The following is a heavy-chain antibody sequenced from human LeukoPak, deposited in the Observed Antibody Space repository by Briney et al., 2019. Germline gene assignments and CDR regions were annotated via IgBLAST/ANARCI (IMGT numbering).Heavy chain of an antibody. CDR3: ARHLKSTGNWFDP. CDR1: GYSFTSYW. CDR2: IYPGDSDT. D-gene: IGHD3-10*01. V-gene: IGHV5-51*01. Sequence: GESLKISCKGSGYSFTSYWIGWVRQMPGKGLEWMGIIYPGDSDTRYSPSFQGQVTISADKSISTAYLQWSGLKASDTAMYYCARHLKSTGNWFDPGGQGTLVTVSS. J-gene: IGHJ5*02.